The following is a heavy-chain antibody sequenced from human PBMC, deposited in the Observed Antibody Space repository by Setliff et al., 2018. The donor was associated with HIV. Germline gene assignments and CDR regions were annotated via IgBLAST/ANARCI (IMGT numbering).Heavy chain of an antibody. V-gene: IGHV1-69*02. CDR1: RSIFNSHT. CDR2: IIPILGVA. D-gene: IGHD3-3*01. J-gene: IGHJ6*03. CDR3: VRGVQSPPHYSYYMDV. Sequence: GASVKVSCKASRSIFNSHTINWARQAPGQGLDWMGRIIPILGVANYAQRFQGKVTITADKSTSTAYMELTSLRFDDTAMYYCVRGVQSPPHYSYYMDVWGEGTMVTVSS.